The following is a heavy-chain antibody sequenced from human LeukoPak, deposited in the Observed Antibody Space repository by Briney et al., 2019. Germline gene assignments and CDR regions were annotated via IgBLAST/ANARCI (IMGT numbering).Heavy chain of an antibody. J-gene: IGHJ4*02. V-gene: IGHV1-46*01. CDR3: ASSLYHRPIAAAETFDY. CDR1: GYTFTSYY. CDR2: VNPSCGST. D-gene: IGHD6-13*01. Sequence: ASVKVSCKASGYTFTSYYMHWVRQAPGQGLEWMGIVNPSCGSTSYAQKFQGRLTMTRDTSTSTVYMELSSLRSEDTAVYYCASSLYHRPIAAAETFDYWGQGTLVTVSS.